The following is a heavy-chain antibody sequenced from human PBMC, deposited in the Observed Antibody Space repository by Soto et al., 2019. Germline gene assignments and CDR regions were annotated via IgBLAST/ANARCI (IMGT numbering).Heavy chain of an antibody. V-gene: IGHV4-34*01. J-gene: IGHJ6*02. CDR2: INHSGST. CDR3: ARELGTVTSGRVHYYYGMDV. Sequence: SETLSLTCAVYGGSFSGYYWSWIRQPPGKGLEWVGEINHSGSTNYNPSLKSRVTISVDTSKNQFSLKLSSVTAADTAVYYCARELGTVTSGRVHYYYGMDVWGQGTTVTVSS. D-gene: IGHD4-4*01. CDR1: GGSFSGYY.